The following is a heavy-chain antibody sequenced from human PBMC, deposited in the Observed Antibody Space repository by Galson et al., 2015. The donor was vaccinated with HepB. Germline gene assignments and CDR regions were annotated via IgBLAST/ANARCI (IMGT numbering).Heavy chain of an antibody. CDR1: GFTFSSYP. Sequence: SLRLSCAASGFTFSSYPMHWVRQAPGKGLEWVAVISYDGSNKNYADSVKGRFTISRDNSELYLQMNSLRAEDTAVYYCARDFDSSGYRRGGDYYYYMDVWGKGTTVTVSS. V-gene: IGHV3-30-3*01. J-gene: IGHJ6*03. D-gene: IGHD3-22*01. CDR2: ISYDGSNK. CDR3: ARDFDSSGYRRGGDYYYYMDV.